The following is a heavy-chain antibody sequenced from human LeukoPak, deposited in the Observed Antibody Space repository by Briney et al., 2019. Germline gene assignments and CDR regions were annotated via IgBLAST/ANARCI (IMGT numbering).Heavy chain of an antibody. CDR1: ASGVAFTSHS. D-gene: IGHD1-20*01. V-gene: IGHV3-21*05. CDR3: AREYNSRATFDY. J-gene: IGHJ4*02. CDR2: IHSSGDYI. Sequence: PGGSLRLSCAASASGVAFTSHSMNWVHQAPGKGLEWISYIHSSGDYIFYADSVKGRFTVSRDNARNSLYLQMNSLRAEDTAIYYCAREYNSRATFDYWGQGTLVTVSS.